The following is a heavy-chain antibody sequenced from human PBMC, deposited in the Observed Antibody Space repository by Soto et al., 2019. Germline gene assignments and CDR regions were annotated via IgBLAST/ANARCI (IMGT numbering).Heavy chain of an antibody. V-gene: IGHV1-69*02. CDR1: GGTFSSYT. CDR2: IIPILGIA. CDR3: ARFDYSDSSGYLELNWFDP. Sequence: QVQLVQSGAAVKKPGSSVKVSCKASGGTFSSYTISWVRQAPGHGLEWMGRIIPILGIANYAQKFQGRVTITADKSTSTAYMELSCLRSEDTAVYYCARFDYSDSSGYLELNWFDPWVQGTLDTVSS. J-gene: IGHJ5*02. D-gene: IGHD3-22*01.